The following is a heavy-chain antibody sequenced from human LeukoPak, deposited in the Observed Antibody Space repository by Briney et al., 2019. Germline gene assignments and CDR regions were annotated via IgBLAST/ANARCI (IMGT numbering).Heavy chain of an antibody. J-gene: IGHJ5*02. D-gene: IGHD5-12*01. CDR3: ARGPNSGYVFDP. V-gene: IGHV4-34*01. Sequence: SETLSLTCAVYGGSFSGYYWSWIRQPPGKGLEWIGEIKHSGSTNYNPSLKSRVTISVDTSKNQFSLKLSSVSAADTAVYYCARGPNSGYVFDPWGQGTLVTVSS. CDR1: GGSFSGYY. CDR2: IKHSGST.